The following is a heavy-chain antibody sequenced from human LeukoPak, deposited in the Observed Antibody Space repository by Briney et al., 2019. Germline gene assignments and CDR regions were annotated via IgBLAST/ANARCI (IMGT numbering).Heavy chain of an antibody. CDR2: IYHSGST. V-gene: IGHV4-38-2*02. Sequence: SETLSLTCTVSGYSINSGYYWGWVRQPPGKGLEWIGSIYHSGSTYYNPSLKSRVTISVDTSKNQFSLKLSSVTAADTAVYYCARVSSAATNYYFDYWGQGTLVTVSS. J-gene: IGHJ4*02. CDR1: GYSINSGYY. CDR3: ARVSSAATNYYFDY. D-gene: IGHD2-15*01.